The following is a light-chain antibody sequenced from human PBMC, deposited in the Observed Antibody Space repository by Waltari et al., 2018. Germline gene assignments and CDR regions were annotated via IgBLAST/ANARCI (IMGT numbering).Light chain of an antibody. CDR2: ENT. J-gene: IGLJ3*02. CDR1: SSNIGAGFD. V-gene: IGLV1-40*01. CDR3: QAYDHSLNGWV. Sequence: QSVLTQPPSVSGAPGQRVTISCPGGSSNIGAGFDAPWYQQFPGTAPKLPIYENTHRPSGVPDRFSGSKSGTSASLAITGLQAEDEADYYCQAYDHSLNGWVFGEGTKLTVL.